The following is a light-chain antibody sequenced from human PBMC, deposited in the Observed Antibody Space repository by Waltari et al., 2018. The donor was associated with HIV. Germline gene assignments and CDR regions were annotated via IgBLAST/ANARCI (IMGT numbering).Light chain of an antibody. CDR3: QQRSNWPRGVSFT. CDR1: QSVSSY. V-gene: IGKV3-11*01. J-gene: IGKJ3*01. Sequence: EIVLTQSPATLSLSPGERATLSCRASQSVSSYLAWYQQKPGQAPRLLIYDASNRATGIPARFSGSGSGTDFTLTISSLGPEDFAVYYCQQRSNWPRGVSFTFGPGTKVDIK. CDR2: DAS.